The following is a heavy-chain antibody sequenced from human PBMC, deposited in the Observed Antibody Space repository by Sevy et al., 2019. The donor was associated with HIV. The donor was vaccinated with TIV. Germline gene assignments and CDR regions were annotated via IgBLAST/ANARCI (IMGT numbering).Heavy chain of an antibody. Sequence: GGSLRLSCAASGFTFSNYAMNWVRQAPGKGLEWVSAISGGDRSTYYADSVKGRFTISRDNSKNTLYLHMNSLRAEDTARYYCAKDRVFIERDAMDVWGQGTTVTVS. CDR2: ISGGDRST. CDR1: GFTFSNYA. CDR3: AKDRVFIERDAMDV. V-gene: IGHV3-23*01. D-gene: IGHD2-8*01. J-gene: IGHJ6*02.